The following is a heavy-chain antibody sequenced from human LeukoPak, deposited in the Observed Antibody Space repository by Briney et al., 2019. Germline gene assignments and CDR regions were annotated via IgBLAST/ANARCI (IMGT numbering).Heavy chain of an antibody. CDR1: GDSISSSTYY. Sequence: SETLSLTCTVSGDSISSSTYYWGWIRQPPGKGLEWIGTIYYRGRTYYNPSLKSRVTTSVDTSKNQFSLKLSSVTAADTAVYYCARGPKYSSGWYHFFFFDYWGQGTLVTVSS. D-gene: IGHD6-19*01. CDR2: IYYRGRT. J-gene: IGHJ4*02. V-gene: IGHV4-39*07. CDR3: ARGPKYSSGWYHFFFFDY.